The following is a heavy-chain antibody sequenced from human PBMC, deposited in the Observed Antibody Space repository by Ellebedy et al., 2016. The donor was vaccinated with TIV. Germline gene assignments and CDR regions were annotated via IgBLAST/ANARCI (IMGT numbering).Heavy chain of an antibody. V-gene: IGHV2-5*02. CDR2: IYWDDDK. J-gene: IGHJ4*02. CDR1: GFSLSTSGVG. CDR3: ARHMITVGGVITVDY. Sequence: SGPTLVKPTQTLTLTCTLSGFSLSTSGVGVGWIRQPPGKTLEWLALIYWDDDKRYSPSLKSRLSITKDTSKNQVVLTMTNMDPVDTATYYCARHMITVGGVITVDYWGQGTLVTVSS. D-gene: IGHD3-16*02.